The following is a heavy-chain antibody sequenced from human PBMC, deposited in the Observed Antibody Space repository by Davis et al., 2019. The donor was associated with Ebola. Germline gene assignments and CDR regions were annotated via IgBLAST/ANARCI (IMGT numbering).Heavy chain of an antibody. D-gene: IGHD3-22*01. J-gene: IGHJ3*02. Sequence: GGSLRLSCAASGFSVSSNYMSWVRQAPGKGLEWVSVIYSGGPTYYADSVKGRFTISRDNAKNSLYLQMNSLRAEDTAVYYCARPVGTMIVVVDAFDIWGQGTMVTVSS. V-gene: IGHV3-53*01. CDR3: ARPVGTMIVVVDAFDI. CDR2: IYSGGPT. CDR1: GFSVSSNY.